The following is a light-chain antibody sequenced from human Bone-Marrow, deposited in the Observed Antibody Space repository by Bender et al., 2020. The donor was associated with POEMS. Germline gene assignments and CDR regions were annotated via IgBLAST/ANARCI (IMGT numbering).Light chain of an antibody. CDR3: AVWDDSLNGWV. CDR2: QDT. Sequence: SSDLTQPPSVSVSPGQTASITCSGDDLGDKYACWYQQKPGQSPVLVIYQDTKRPSGIPDRFSGSRSGTSASLAISGLQSEDEADYYCAVWDDSLNGWVFGGGTKLTVL. CDR1: DLGDKY. V-gene: IGLV3-1*01. J-gene: IGLJ3*02.